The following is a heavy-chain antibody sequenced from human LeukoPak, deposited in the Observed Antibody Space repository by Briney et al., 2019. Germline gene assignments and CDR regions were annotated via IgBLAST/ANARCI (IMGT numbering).Heavy chain of an antibody. CDR2: IDHSGST. V-gene: IGHV4-38-2*02. D-gene: IGHD6-13*01. CDR3: ALYRSSRDYYYYYMDV. CDR1: GYSISSGYY. Sequence: SETLSLTCTVSGYSISSGYYWGWIRQPPGKGLEWTGSIDHSGSTYYNPSLKSRITISVDTSKNQFSLRLRSVTAADAAVYYCALYRSSRDYYYYYMDVWGKGTTVTVSS. J-gene: IGHJ6*03.